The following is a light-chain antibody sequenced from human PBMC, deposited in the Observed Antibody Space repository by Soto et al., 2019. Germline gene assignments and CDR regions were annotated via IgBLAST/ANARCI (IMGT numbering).Light chain of an antibody. CDR2: WAS. CDR1: QNVLSSSNNRNF. Sequence: DIVMTQSPDSLAVSLGERATINCKSSQNVLSSSNNRNFLAWYQQKPRQPPKLLISWASTRESGVPDPFSGSGSGTDFTLTISSLQAEDVAVYYCQQDYGHPLTFGGGTKVEIK. CDR3: QQDYGHPLT. V-gene: IGKV4-1*01. J-gene: IGKJ4*01.